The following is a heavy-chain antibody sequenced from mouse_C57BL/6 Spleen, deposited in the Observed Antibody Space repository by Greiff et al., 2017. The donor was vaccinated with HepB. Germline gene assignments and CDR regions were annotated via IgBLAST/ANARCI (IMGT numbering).Heavy chain of an antibody. J-gene: IGHJ2*01. CDR1: GYTFTSYW. CDR3: ARMGYYTDD. CDR2: IDPSDSET. V-gene: IGHV1-52*01. Sequence: QVQLQQPGAELVRPGSSVKLSCKASGYTFTSYWMHWVKQRPIQGLDWIVNIDPSDSETHYNQKFKDKATLTVDKSSSTAYMQLSSLTSEDSAVYYCARMGYYTDDWGEGTTLTVSS.